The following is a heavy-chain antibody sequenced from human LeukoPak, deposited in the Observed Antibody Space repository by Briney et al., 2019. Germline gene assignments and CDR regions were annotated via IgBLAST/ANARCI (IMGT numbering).Heavy chain of an antibody. D-gene: IGHD3-10*01. Sequence: SQTLSLTCAISGDSVSSNNDAWNWMRQSPSRGLEWLGRTYYRSRWYNDYAVSVKSRVIISPDTSKNQFSLQLNSVTPEDTALYFCARDYASSKRGFYFYMDVWGKGTTVTVSS. CDR1: GDSVSSNNDA. CDR3: ARDYASSKRGFYFYMDV. J-gene: IGHJ6*03. V-gene: IGHV6-1*01. CDR2: TYYRSRWYN.